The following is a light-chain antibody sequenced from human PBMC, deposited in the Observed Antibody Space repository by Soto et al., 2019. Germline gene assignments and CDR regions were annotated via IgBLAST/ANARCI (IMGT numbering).Light chain of an antibody. CDR2: DAS. Sequence: IQVTQSPSSLSASIGNRVTITCQASQDIGNYLTWYQQTPGKAPKLLMHDASILETGVPSRFRGSGSGTNFTLTISSPQPEDISTYYCQQYDVLPYTFGPGTKLEI. J-gene: IGKJ2*01. CDR1: QDIGNY. CDR3: QQYDVLPYT. V-gene: IGKV1-33*01.